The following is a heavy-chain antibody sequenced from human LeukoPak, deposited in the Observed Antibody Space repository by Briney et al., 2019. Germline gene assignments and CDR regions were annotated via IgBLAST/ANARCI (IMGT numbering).Heavy chain of an antibody. CDR3: ATDWGTRGRVLRFLRAFDI. J-gene: IGHJ3*02. D-gene: IGHD3-3*01. Sequence: ASVKVSCKASGYTFTSYAMHWVRQAPGQRLEWMGWINAGNGNTKYSQKFQGRVTMTEDTSTDTAYMELSSLRSEDTAVYYCATDWGTRGRVLRFLRAFDIWGQGTMVTVSS. CDR1: GYTFTSYA. CDR2: INAGNGNT. V-gene: IGHV1-3*01.